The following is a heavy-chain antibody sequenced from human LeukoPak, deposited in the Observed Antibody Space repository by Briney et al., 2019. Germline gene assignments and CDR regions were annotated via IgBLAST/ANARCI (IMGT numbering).Heavy chain of an antibody. J-gene: IGHJ4*02. D-gene: IGHD3-22*01. V-gene: IGHV1-2*02. CDR2: INPNSGGT. CDR1: GYTFTGYY. Sequence: ASVKVSCKASGYTFTGYYMHWVRQAPGQGLEWMGWINPNSGGTNYAQKFQGRVTMTRDTSISTAYVELSRLRSDDTAVYYCARLKGRGGYPDSSGNYLDYGGQGTLVTVSS. CDR3: ARLKGRGGYPDSSGNYLDY.